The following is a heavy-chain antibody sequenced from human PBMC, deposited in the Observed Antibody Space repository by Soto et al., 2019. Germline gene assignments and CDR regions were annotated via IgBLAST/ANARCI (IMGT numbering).Heavy chain of an antibody. V-gene: IGHV4-34*01. CDR3: ARGARRITMVRGGYYYGMDV. D-gene: IGHD3-10*01. Sequence: SETLSLTCAVYGGSFSGYYWSWIRQPPGKGLEWIGEINHSGSTNYNPSLKSRVTISVDTSKNQFSLKLSSVTAADTAVYYCARGARRITMVRGGYYYGMDVWGQGTTVTVSS. CDR2: INHSGST. CDR1: GGSFSGYY. J-gene: IGHJ6*02.